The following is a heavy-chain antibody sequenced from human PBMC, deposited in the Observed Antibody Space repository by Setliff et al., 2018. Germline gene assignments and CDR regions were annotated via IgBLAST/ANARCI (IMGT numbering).Heavy chain of an antibody. Sequence: ASVKVSCKASGYTFNGYYMHWVRQAPGQGLEWMGWINPNSGGTNYAQQFQGRVTMTRDTSIGTVYMELSRLRSDDTAIYYCASPSDSGDYFYYYYMDVWGKGTTVTVSS. V-gene: IGHV1-2*02. J-gene: IGHJ6*03. CDR3: ASPSDSGDYFYYYYMDV. CDR1: GYTFNGYY. D-gene: IGHD3-22*01. CDR2: INPNSGGT.